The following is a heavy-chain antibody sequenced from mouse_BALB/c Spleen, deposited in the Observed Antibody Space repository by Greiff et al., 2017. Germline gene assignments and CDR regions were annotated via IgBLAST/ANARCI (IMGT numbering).Heavy chain of an antibody. J-gene: IGHJ3*01. CDR3: TRDRGYGNYPFAY. CDR2: ISSGGSYT. Sequence: EVKLMESGGGLVKPGGSLKLSCAASGFTFSSYTMSWVRQTPEKRLEWVATISSGGSYTYYPDSVKGRFTISRDNAKNTLYLQMSSLKSEDTAMYYCTRDRGYGNYPFAYWGQGTLVTVSA. D-gene: IGHD2-10*02. V-gene: IGHV5-6-4*01. CDR1: GFTFSSYT.